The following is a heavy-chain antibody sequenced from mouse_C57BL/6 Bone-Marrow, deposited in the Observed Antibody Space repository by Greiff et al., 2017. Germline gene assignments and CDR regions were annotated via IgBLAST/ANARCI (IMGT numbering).Heavy chain of an antibody. CDR2: IDPSDSYT. CDR1: GYTFTSYW. D-gene: IGHD2-3*01. CDR3: AREDDGYYSAWFAY. V-gene: IGHV1-69*01. J-gene: IGHJ3*01. Sequence: QVQLQQPGAELVMPGASVKLSCKASGYTFTSYWMHWVKQRPGQGLEWIGEIDPSDSYTNYNQKFKGKSTLTVDKSSSTAYMQLSSLTSEDSAVYYCAREDDGYYSAWFAYWGQGTRVTVSA.